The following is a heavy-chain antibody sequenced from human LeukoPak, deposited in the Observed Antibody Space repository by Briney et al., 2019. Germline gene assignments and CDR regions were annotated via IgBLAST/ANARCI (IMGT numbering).Heavy chain of an antibody. V-gene: IGHV1-2*02. J-gene: IGHJ4*02. CDR2: INPNSGGT. CDR1: GYTFTGYY. CDR3: ARGLPDYGDYGPGGY. Sequence: ALVKVSCKASGYTFTGYYMHWVRQAPGQGLEWMGWINPNSGGTNYAQKFQGRVTMTRDTSISTAYMELSRLRSDDTAVYYCARGLPDYGDYGPGGYWGQGTLVTVSS. D-gene: IGHD4-17*01.